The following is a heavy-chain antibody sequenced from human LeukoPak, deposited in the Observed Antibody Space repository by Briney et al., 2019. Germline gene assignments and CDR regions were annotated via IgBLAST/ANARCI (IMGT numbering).Heavy chain of an antibody. Sequence: PSETLSLTCAVYGGSFSGYYWSWIRQPPGKGLEWIGEINHSGSTNYKSSLKSRVTISVDTSKNQFSLKLSSVTAADTAVYYCARLDEYQLKGGFDYWGQGTLVTVSS. D-gene: IGHD2-2*01. CDR2: INHSGST. J-gene: IGHJ4*02. CDR1: GGSFSGYY. CDR3: ARLDEYQLKGGFDY. V-gene: IGHV4-34*01.